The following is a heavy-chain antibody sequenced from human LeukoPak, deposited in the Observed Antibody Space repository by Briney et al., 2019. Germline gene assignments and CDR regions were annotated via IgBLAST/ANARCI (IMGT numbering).Heavy chain of an antibody. D-gene: IGHD6-13*01. CDR1: GFTFNSYE. Sequence: GGSLRLSCAASGFTFNSYEMNWVRQAPGKGLEWVSYISSSGSTIYYADSVKGRLTISRDNAKNSLYLQMNSLRAEDTAVYYCARTFSCWYLGYWGQGTLVTVSS. CDR2: ISSSGSTI. CDR3: ARTFSCWYLGY. V-gene: IGHV3-48*03. J-gene: IGHJ4*02.